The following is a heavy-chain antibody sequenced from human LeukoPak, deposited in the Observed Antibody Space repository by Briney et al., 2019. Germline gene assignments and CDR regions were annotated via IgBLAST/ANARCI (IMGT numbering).Heavy chain of an antibody. J-gene: IGHJ6*03. CDR3: ARDPREYQLLEDDYYYYMDV. D-gene: IGHD2-2*01. CDR1: GGTFSSYT. V-gene: IGHV1-69*04. CDR2: IIPILGIA. Sequence: SVKVSCKASGGTFSSYTISWVRQAPGQGVEWMGRIIPILGIANYAQKFQGRVTITADKSTSTAYMELSSLRSEGTAVYYCARDPREYQLLEDDYYYYMDVWGKGTTVTVSS.